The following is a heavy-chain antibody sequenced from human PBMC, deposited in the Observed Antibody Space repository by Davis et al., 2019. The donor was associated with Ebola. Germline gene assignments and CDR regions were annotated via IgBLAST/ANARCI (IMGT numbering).Heavy chain of an antibody. CDR3: AKVHPPTTVTTGWFDP. CDR2: ISVRSIT. V-gene: IGHV3-23*01. CDR1: GFIFSSSA. J-gene: IGHJ5*02. D-gene: IGHD4-17*01. Sequence: LSLTCAASGFIFSSSAMSWVRQAPGKGLEWVSSISVRSITYHADSVKGRFTISRDNSKNTLYLQMNSLRAEDTAVYYCAKVHPPTTVTTGWFDPWGQGTLVTVSS.